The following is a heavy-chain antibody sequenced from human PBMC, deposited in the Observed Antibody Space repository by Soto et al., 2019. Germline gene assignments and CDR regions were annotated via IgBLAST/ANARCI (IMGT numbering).Heavy chain of an antibody. CDR1: GFTFSSYA. V-gene: IGHV3-30-3*01. Sequence: GGSLRLSCAASGFTFSSYAMHWVRQAPGKGLEWVAVISYDGSNKYYADSVKGRFTISRDNSKNTLYLQMNSLRAEDTAVYYCARAVGYCSGGSCSSFDYWGQGTLVTVSS. D-gene: IGHD2-15*01. CDR2: ISYDGSNK. J-gene: IGHJ4*02. CDR3: ARAVGYCSGGSCSSFDY.